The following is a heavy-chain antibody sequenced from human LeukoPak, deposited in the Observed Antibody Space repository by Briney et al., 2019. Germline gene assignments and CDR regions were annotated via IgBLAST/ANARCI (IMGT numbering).Heavy chain of an antibody. Sequence: GGSLRLSCAASGFTFSSYGMHWVRQAPGKGLEWVSSISSSSSYIYYADSVKGRFTISRDNAKNSLYLQMNSLRAEDTAVYYCASLDSSGPTGDAFDIWGQGTMVTVSS. CDR2: ISSSSSYI. V-gene: IGHV3-21*01. D-gene: IGHD6-19*01. CDR3: ASLDSSGPTGDAFDI. J-gene: IGHJ3*02. CDR1: GFTFSSYG.